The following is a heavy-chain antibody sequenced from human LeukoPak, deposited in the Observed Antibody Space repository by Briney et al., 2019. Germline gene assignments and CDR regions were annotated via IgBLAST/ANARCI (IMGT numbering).Heavy chain of an antibody. CDR3: AKAPEGKSAYALPAN. CDR2: ISTSGSIT. V-gene: IGHV3-23*01. J-gene: IGHJ4*02. Sequence: GGSLRLSCAASGFTFSDYAMSWVRQAPGKGLEWVSAISTSGSITYYADSVKGRFTISRDNSKNTLYLQMNSLRVEDTALYYCAKAPEGKSAYALPANWGQGTLVTVSS. D-gene: IGHD5-12*01. CDR1: GFTFSDYA.